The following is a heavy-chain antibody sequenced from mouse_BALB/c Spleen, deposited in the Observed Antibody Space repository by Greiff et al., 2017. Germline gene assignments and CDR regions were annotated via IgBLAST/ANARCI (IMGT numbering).Heavy chain of an antibody. CDR1: GFNIKDYY. CDR2: IDPENGNT. CDR3: ARSLVGQGY. D-gene: IGHD3-3*01. J-gene: IGHJ2*01. Sequence: VQLQQSGAELVRSGASVKLSCTASGFNIKDYYMHWVKQRPEQGLEWIGWIDPENGNTIYDPKFQGKASITADTSSNTAYLQLSSLTSEDTAVYYCARSLVGQGYWGQGTTLTVSS. V-gene: IGHV14-1*02.